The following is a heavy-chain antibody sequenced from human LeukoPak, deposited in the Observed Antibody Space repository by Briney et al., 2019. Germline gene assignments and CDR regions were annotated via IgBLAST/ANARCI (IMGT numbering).Heavy chain of an antibody. J-gene: IGHJ4*02. CDR2: ISGSGGST. D-gene: IGHD3-22*01. CDR1: GFTFSSYA. CDR3: ARGPQKNGHSSGYPGYFDY. V-gene: IGHV3-23*01. Sequence: GGSLRLSCAASGFTFSSYAMSWVRQAPGKGLEWVSAISGSGGSTYYADSVKGRFTISRDNAKNSLYLQMNSLRAEDTAVYYCARGPQKNGHSSGYPGYFDYWGQGTLVTVSS.